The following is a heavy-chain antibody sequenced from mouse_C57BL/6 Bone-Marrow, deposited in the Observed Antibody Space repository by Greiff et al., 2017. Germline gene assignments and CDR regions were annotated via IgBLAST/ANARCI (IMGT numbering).Heavy chain of an antibody. V-gene: IGHV7-3*01. D-gene: IGHD1-1*01. CDR1: GFTFTDYY. CDR3: ASRSRYYGSFFDY. CDR2: IRNKANGYTT. Sequence: EVQVVESGGGLVQPGGSLSLSCAASGFTFTDYYMSWVRQPPGKALEWLGFIRNKANGYTTEYSASVKGRFTISRDNSQSILYLQMNALRAEDSATYYCASRSRYYGSFFDYWGQGTTLTVSS. J-gene: IGHJ2*01.